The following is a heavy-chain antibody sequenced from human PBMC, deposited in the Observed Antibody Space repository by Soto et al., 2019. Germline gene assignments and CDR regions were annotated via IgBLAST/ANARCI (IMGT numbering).Heavy chain of an antibody. Sequence: QVQLVQSGAEVKKPGSSVKVSCKASGGTFSSYAISWVRQAPGQGLEWMGGIIPISGTANYAQKFQGRVTINADESTSTAYMEVSSLRSEDTAVYYCARSQGSSTSLEIYYYYYYGMDVWGQGTTVTVSS. CDR2: IIPISGTA. V-gene: IGHV1-69*01. D-gene: IGHD2-2*01. J-gene: IGHJ6*02. CDR3: ARSQGSSTSLEIYYYYYYGMDV. CDR1: GGTFSSYA.